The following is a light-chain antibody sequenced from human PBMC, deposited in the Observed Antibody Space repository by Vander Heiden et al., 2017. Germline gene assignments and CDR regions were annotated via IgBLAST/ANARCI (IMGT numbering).Light chain of an antibody. CDR1: QSISSY. J-gene: IGKJ1*01. CDR2: AAS. V-gene: IGKV1-39*01. CDR3: QQSDSTPRT. Sequence: DIQMTQSPSSLSASVGDRVTITCRASQSISSYLNWYQQKPGKAPKLLIYAASSLHSGVPSRFSGSGSGTDFTLTISRLQPEDFATYYCQQSDSTPRTFGQGTKVEIK.